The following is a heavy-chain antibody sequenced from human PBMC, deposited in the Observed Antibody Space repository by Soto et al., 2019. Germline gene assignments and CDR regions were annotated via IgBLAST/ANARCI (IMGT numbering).Heavy chain of an antibody. J-gene: IGHJ6*03. CDR1: GYTFTSYG. CDR2: ISAYNGNT. D-gene: IGHD6-13*01. CDR3: ARLSEQQLVYYYYYYMDV. V-gene: IGHV1-18*01. Sequence: QVQLVQSGAEVKKPGASVKVSCKASGYTFTSYGISWVRQAPGQGLEWMGWISAYNGNTNYAQKLQGRVTMTTDTSTSTAYMELRSLRSDDTAVYYCARLSEQQLVYYYYYYMDVWGKGTTVTVSS.